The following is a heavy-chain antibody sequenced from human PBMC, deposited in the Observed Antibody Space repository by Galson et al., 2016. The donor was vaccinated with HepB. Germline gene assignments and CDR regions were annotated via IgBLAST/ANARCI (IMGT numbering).Heavy chain of an antibody. D-gene: IGHD1-1*01. J-gene: IGHJ6*02. Sequence: SVKVSCKASGYTFTTYGISWVRQAPGQGLEWMGWISGYNGNTNYAQKFQDRVTLTRDTSTGTAYMDLWSLTSDDTAVYYGARGDWNPRYYFNGMDVWGQGTTVTVSS. CDR2: ISGYNGNT. CDR3: ARGDWNPRYYFNGMDV. V-gene: IGHV1-18*01. CDR1: GYTFTTYG.